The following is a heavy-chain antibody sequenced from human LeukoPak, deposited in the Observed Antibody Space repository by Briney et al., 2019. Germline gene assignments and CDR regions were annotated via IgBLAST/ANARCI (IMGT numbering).Heavy chain of an antibody. CDR2: ISGSGGST. CDR1: GFTFSSYA. Sequence: GGSLRLSCAASGFTFSSYAMSWVRQAPGEGLEWVSAISGSGGSTYYADSVKGRFTISRDNSKNTLYLQMNSLRAEDTAVYYCAKYRDYGMDCSDYWGQGTLVTVSS. D-gene: IGHD4-17*01. CDR3: AKYRDYGMDCSDY. J-gene: IGHJ4*02. V-gene: IGHV3-23*01.